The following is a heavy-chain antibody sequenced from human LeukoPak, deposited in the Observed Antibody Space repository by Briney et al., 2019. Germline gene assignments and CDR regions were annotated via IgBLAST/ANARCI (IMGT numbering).Heavy chain of an antibody. CDR2: TGTAGDT. J-gene: IGHJ4*02. CDR1: GFTFSTYD. D-gene: IGHD2-8*01. Sequence: GGSLRLSCAASGFTFSTYDFHWVRQTTGKGLEWVSATGTAGDTWYSGSVKGRFTISRENAKSSMYLQMNSLRVGDTAVYYCARQNRNGFDYWGQGTLITVSS. CDR3: ARQNRNGFDY. V-gene: IGHV3-13*01.